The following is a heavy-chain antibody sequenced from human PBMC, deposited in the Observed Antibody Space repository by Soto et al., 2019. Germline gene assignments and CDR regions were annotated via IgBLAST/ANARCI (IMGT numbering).Heavy chain of an antibody. CDR2: ISGNGGDT. V-gene: IGHV3-23*01. Sequence: ASGGGLVQPGGSVRLSCAASGFPFSHYAMSWVRQAPGKGLEWVSAISGNGGDTAYADSVRARFTISRDNSRDTLYLQMNSLRADDTAVYFCGKDRRGSGLFVCNYWGQGVLVTFSS. CDR1: GFPFSHYA. D-gene: IGHD6-19*01. CDR3: GKDRRGSGLFVCNY. J-gene: IGHJ4*02.